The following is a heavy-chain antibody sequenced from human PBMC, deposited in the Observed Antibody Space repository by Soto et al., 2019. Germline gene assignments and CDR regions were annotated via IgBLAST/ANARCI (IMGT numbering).Heavy chain of an antibody. V-gene: IGHV3-23*01. J-gene: IGHJ5*02. CDR2: ISGNGIAT. D-gene: IGHD3-10*01. CDR3: ARDAISMVRGTNNCFDP. Sequence: GGSLRLSCEAAGFIFSDHAMSWVRQARGKGLEWVSAISGNGIATYYAGSVKGRFTISRDNSKNTLYLQINRLRADHTAVYYSARDAISMVRGTNNCFDPWGQGTLVTVSS. CDR1: GFIFSDHA.